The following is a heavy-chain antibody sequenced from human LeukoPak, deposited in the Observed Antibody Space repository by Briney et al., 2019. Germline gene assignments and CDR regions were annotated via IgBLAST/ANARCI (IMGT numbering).Heavy chain of an antibody. D-gene: IGHD2-2*01. CDR1: GFTFSSYG. CDR2: ILYDGSNK. CDR3: AKGSPCSSTSCYYYMDV. J-gene: IGHJ6*03. V-gene: IGHV3-30*02. Sequence: PGGSLRLSCAASGFTFSSYGMHWARQAPGKGLEWVAFILYDGSNKFYADSVKGRFTTSRDNSKNTLYLQMNSLRAEDTAVYYCAKGSPCSSTSCYYYMDVWGKGTTVTVSS.